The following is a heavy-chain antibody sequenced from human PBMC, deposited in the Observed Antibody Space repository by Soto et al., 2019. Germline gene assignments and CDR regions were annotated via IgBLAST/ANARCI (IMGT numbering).Heavy chain of an antibody. CDR1: GFTFSSYV. CDR3: AKDRPGKEQWLVYYYYYGMDV. Sequence: GGSLRVSCAASGFTFSSYVMHWVRQSPGKGLEWVAVISYDGSNKYYADSVKGRFTISRDNSKNTLYLQMNSLRAEDTAVYYCAKDRPGKEQWLVYYYYYGMDVWGQGTTVTVSS. CDR2: ISYDGSNK. V-gene: IGHV3-30*18. J-gene: IGHJ6*02. D-gene: IGHD6-19*01.